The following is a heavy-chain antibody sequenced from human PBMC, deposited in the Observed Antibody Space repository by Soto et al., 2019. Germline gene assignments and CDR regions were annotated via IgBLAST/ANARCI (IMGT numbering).Heavy chain of an antibody. CDR2: IIPILGIA. CDR1: GGTFSSYT. Sequence: QVQLVQSGAEVKKPGSSVKVSCKASGGTFSSYTISWVRQAPGQGLEWMGSIIPILGIANYAQKFQGRVTITADKSTSTAYMELSSLRSEDTAVYYCARDILTGYYIAWFDPWGQGTLVTVSS. CDR3: ARDILTGYYIAWFDP. V-gene: IGHV1-69*08. D-gene: IGHD3-9*01. J-gene: IGHJ5*02.